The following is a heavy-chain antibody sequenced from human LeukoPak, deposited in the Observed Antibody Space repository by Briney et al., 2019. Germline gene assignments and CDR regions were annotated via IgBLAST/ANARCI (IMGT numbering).Heavy chain of an antibody. V-gene: IGHV1-18*01. D-gene: IGHD2-15*01. CDR1: GYTFTSYG. J-gene: IGHJ4*02. CDR2: ISAYNGNT. CDR3: ARGEGYCSGGSCLLFDY. Sequence: GASVKVSCKXSGYTFTSYGISWVRQAPGQGLEWMGWISAYNGNTNYAQKLQGRVTMTTDISTSTAYMELRSLRSDDTSVYYCARGEGYCSGGSCLLFDYWGQGTLVTVSS.